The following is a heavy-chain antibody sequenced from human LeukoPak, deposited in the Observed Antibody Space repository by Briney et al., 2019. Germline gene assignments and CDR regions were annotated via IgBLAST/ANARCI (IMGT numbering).Heavy chain of an antibody. J-gene: IGHJ4*02. D-gene: IGHD6-6*01. Sequence: PGGSLRLSCAASGFTFSSYSMNWVRQAPGKGLEWVSSISSSSSYIYYADSVKGRFTISKDNAKNSLYLQMNSLRAEDTAVYYCARDPEFNSYSSSRSRRGPFDYWGQGTLVTVSS. CDR3: ARDPEFNSYSSSRSRRGPFDY. CDR2: ISSSSSYI. CDR1: GFTFSSYS. V-gene: IGHV3-21*01.